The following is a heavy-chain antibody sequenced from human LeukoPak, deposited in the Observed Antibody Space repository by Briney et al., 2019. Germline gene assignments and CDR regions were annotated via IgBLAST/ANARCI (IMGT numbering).Heavy chain of an antibody. D-gene: IGHD2-2*02. J-gene: IGHJ4*02. Sequence: GGSLRLSCAASGFTFYDYGMSWVRHAPGKGLKWVSGINWNGGSTGYADSVKGRFTISRDNAKNSLYLQMNSLRAEDTALYYCARGRHCSSTSCYRGYFDYWGQGTLVTVSS. CDR3: ARGRHCSSTSCYRGYFDY. V-gene: IGHV3-20*04. CDR2: INWNGGST. CDR1: GFTFYDYG.